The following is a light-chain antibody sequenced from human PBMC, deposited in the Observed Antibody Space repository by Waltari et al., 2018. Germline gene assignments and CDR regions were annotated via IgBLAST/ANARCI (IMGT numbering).Light chain of an antibody. CDR1: QDISNS. V-gene: IGKV1-NL1*01. J-gene: IGKJ1*01. CDR2: AAS. Sequence: DIQMTQSPSSLSASVGDRVTITCRASQDISNSLAWDQQKPGKAPKLLLYAASRLESGVSSRFSGTGSVTDYTLTISRLQPDDFATYYCQQYYRTPPETFGQGTKVEIK. CDR3: QQYYRTPPET.